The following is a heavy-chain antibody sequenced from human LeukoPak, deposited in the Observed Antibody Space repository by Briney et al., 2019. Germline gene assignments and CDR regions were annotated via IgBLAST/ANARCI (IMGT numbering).Heavy chain of an antibody. CDR3: AKGNCRGTSCYSDY. D-gene: IGHD2-2*02. J-gene: IGHJ4*02. Sequence: GGSLRLSCAASGFTFSSYAMRWVRQAPGKGLVWVSGISGSGGSTYYADSVKGRFTIARDNSKNTLYLQMNSLRAEDTAVYYCAKGNCRGTSCYSDYWGQGTLVTVSS. CDR1: GFTFSSYA. CDR2: ISGSGGST. V-gene: IGHV3-23*01.